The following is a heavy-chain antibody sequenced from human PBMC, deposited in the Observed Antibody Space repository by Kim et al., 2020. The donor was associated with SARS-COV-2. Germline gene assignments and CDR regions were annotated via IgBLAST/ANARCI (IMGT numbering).Heavy chain of an antibody. Sequence: GWSLRLSCAASGFTFSSYWMHWVHQAPGKGLVWVSRIHNDGSSTSYADSVKGRFTISRDNAKNTLYLQMHSLRAEDTAVYYCVREGWYYFDYWGQGTLVTVSS. J-gene: IGHJ4*02. V-gene: IGHV3-74*01. CDR2: IHNDGSST. CDR3: VREGWYYFDY. D-gene: IGHD2-15*01. CDR1: GFTFSSYW.